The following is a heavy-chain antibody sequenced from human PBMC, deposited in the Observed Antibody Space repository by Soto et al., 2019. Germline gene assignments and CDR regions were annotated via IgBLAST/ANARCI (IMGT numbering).Heavy chain of an antibody. J-gene: IGHJ4*02. Sequence: QVQLVESGGGVVQPGRSLRLSCAASGFTFSSYGMHWVRQAPGKGLEWVAVISYDGNNKYYAGSVKGRFTISRDNSKNTLYLQTNFLRSEDTAVYYCAREAGTVSFDYWGQGTRVTVSS. CDR1: GFTFSSYG. V-gene: IGHV3-30*03. CDR2: ISYDGNNK. D-gene: IGHD4-4*01. CDR3: AREAGTVSFDY.